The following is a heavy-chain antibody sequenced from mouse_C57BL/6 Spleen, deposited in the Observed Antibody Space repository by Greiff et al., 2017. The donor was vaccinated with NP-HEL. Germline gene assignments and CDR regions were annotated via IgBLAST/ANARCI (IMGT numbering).Heavy chain of an antibody. CDR2: INPNYGTT. V-gene: IGHV1-39*01. CDR1: GYSFTDYN. CDR3: ARGIYYGNYFDY. J-gene: IGHJ2*01. D-gene: IGHD2-1*01. Sequence: EVKLLESGPELVKPGASVKISCKASGYSFTDYNMNWVKQSNGKSLEWIGVINPNYGTTSYNQKFKGKATLTVDQSSSTAYMQLNSLTSEDSAVYYCARGIYYGNYFDYWGQGTTLTVSS.